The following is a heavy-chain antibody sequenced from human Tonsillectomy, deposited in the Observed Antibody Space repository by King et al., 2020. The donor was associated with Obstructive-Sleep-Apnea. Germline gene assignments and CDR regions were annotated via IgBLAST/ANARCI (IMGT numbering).Heavy chain of an antibody. V-gene: IGHV4-59*01. CDR2: IDYSGST. Sequence: QLQESGPGLVKPSETLSLTCTVSGGSISSYYWSWIRQPPGKVLEWIVYIDYSGSTNYNPSLKSRFTISVDTSKNQFSLNLSSVTAADTAVYYCARTLSIAAAGTGWYFDLWGRGTLVTVSS. D-gene: IGHD6-13*01. J-gene: IGHJ2*01. CDR3: ARTLSIAAAGTGWYFDL. CDR1: GGSISSYY.